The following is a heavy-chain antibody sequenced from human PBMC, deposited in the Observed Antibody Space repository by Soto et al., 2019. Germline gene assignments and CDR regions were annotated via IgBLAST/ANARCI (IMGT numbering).Heavy chain of an antibody. D-gene: IGHD3-22*01. CDR2: INPNSGGT. J-gene: IGHJ4*02. V-gene: IGHV1-2*04. CDR1: GYTFTGYY. CDR3: ARGLTLTYYYDSSGYRPFDY. Sequence: ASVKVSCKASGYTFTGYYMHWVRQAPGQGLEWMGWINPNSGGTNYAQKFQGWVTMTRDTSISTAYMELSRLRSDDTAVYYCARGLTLTYYYDSSGYRPFDYWGQGTLVTVSS.